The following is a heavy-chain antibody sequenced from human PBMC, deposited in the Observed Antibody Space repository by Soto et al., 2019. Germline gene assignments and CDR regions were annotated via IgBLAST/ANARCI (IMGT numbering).Heavy chain of an antibody. CDR2: INHSGST. CDR3: ARGTTVVPAAMGGFSWFDP. J-gene: IGHJ5*02. D-gene: IGHD2-2*01. Sequence: QVQLQQWGAGLLKPSETLSLTCAVYGGSFSGYYWNWIRQPPGKGLEWIGEINHSGSTNYNPSLKSGVTISVDASKTQFSLKLSSVTAAYTAVYYCARGTTVVPAAMGGFSWFDPWGQGTLVTVSS. CDR1: GGSFSGYY. V-gene: IGHV4-34*01.